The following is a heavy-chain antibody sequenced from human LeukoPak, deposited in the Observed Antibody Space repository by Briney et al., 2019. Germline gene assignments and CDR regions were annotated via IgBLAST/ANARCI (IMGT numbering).Heavy chain of an antibody. Sequence: PGGSLRLSCAASGFTFSSYSMNWVRQAPGKGLEWVSYISSSSSTIYYADSVKGRFTISRDNAKHSLYLQMNSLRAEDTAVYYCARDSTYYYDSGSSGLHYFDNWGQGPLVTVSS. CDR2: ISSSSSTI. J-gene: IGHJ4*02. D-gene: IGHD3-10*01. V-gene: IGHV3-48*04. CDR1: GFTFSSYS. CDR3: ARDSTYYYDSGSSGLHYFDN.